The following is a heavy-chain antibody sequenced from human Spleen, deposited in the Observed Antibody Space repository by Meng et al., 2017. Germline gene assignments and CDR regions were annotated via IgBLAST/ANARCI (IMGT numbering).Heavy chain of an antibody. CDR2: INPSGGST. D-gene: IGHD4-11*01. J-gene: IGHJ4*02. V-gene: IGHV1-46*01. CDR1: GYTFISYY. Sequence: QGQLVQSGAEVKKPGASVKISCKASGYTFISYYMHWVRQAPGQGLEWMGIINPSGGSTTYAQKFQGRVTMTRDTSTSTVYMELSSLRSEDTAVYYCARVTRSFDYWGQGALVTVSS. CDR3: ARVTRSFDY.